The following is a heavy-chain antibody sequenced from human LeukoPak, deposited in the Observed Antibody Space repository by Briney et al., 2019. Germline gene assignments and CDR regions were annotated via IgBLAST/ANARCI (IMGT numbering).Heavy chain of an antibody. D-gene: IGHD3-10*01. J-gene: IGHJ5*02. CDR2: VYNSGTT. Sequence: SETLSLTCTVSGASMPGYHWTWIRQPPGKGLENIGYVYNSGTTFYNPSLKSRVTISADMSKTQFSLKLTSVTAADTAIYYCARGSGGYRFDPWGLGTLVTVSS. V-gene: IGHV4-59*01. CDR1: GASMPGYH. CDR3: ARGSGGYRFDP.